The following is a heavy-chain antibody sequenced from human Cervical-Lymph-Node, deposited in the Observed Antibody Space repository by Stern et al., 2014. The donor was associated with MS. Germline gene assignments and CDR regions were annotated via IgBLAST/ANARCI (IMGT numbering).Heavy chain of an antibody. CDR1: GGSVRSGEHY. V-gene: IGHV4-30-4*01. J-gene: IGHJ4*02. CDR2: FFYSGST. CDR3: ATYCTITSCYYSFDF. D-gene: IGHD2-2*01. Sequence: HVQLQESGPGLVKPSQTLSLTCTVSGGSVRSGEHYWSWVRQPPGKGLEWIGHFFYSGSTYYNSSLKIRVTISPDPSKNQFSLKLSSVTAADTAVYYCATYCTITSCYYSFDFWGQGALVTVSS.